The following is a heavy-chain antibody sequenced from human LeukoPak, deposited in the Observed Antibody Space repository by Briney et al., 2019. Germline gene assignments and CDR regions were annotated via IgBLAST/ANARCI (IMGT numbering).Heavy chain of an antibody. V-gene: IGHV3-30*04. Sequence: GRSLRLSCAASGFTFSSYAMHWVRQAPGKGLEWVAVISYDGSNKYYADSVKGRFTISRDSSKNTLYLQMNSLRAEDTAVYYCARDTMVRGEDYWGQGTLVTVSS. J-gene: IGHJ4*02. D-gene: IGHD3-10*01. CDR1: GFTFSSYA. CDR2: ISYDGSNK. CDR3: ARDTMVRGEDY.